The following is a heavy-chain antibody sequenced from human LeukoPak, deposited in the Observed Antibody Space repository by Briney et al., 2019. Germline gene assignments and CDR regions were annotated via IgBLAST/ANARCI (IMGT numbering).Heavy chain of an antibody. CDR1: GGSVSSYY. V-gene: IGHV4-59*02. CDR2: IYYSGST. CDR3: ARLTDLEADKHYYYMDV. D-gene: IGHD3-3*01. Sequence: TSETLSLTCNVSGGSVSSYYWSWIRQPPGKGLEWIGYIYYSGSTNYNPSLKSRVTISADTSKNPFSLKLSSVTAADTAVYYCARLTDLEADKHYYYMDVWGKGTTVTVTS. J-gene: IGHJ6*03.